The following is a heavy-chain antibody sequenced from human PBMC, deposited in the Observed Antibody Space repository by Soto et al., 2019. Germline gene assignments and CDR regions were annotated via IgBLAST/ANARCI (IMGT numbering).Heavy chain of an antibody. CDR1: GGTISRYY. Sequence: QVQLQESGPGLVKPSETLSLTCTVSGGTISRYYWSWIRQPPGKGLEWIGYMYNTGSTVYNPSFNSRVPIPVDTSKNQFSLKLNSVTAADTAVYYCARDRWGYCGPDCYPLDVWGQGTTVTVSS. CDR3: ARDRWGYCGPDCYPLDV. V-gene: IGHV4-59*01. CDR2: MYNTGST. D-gene: IGHD2-21*02. J-gene: IGHJ6*02.